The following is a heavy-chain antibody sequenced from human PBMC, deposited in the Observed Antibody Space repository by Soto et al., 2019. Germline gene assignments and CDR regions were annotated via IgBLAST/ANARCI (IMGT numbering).Heavy chain of an antibody. CDR1: GVSFSTYG. CDR2: VSGGSGTT. Sequence: EVQLVESGGGLVQPGGSLRLSCAVSGVSFSTYGVTWVRQAPGKGLEWVSGVSGGSGTTHYADSVKGRFTITGDTSKNTVYLQMNSLRVEDTAVYYCAKWNGYGDHWGQGTLVTVSS. J-gene: IGHJ4*02. D-gene: IGHD1-1*01. V-gene: IGHV3-23*04. CDR3: AKWNGYGDH.